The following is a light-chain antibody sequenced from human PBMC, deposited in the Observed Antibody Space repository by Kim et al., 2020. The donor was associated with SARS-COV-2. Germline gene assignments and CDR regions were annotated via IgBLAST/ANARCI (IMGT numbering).Light chain of an antibody. Sequence: ASVGDRVTITCRASQGIGSSLAWYQQKPGKVPKLLIYHASNLQSGAPSRFSGSGSGTDFALSISGLQPEDVASYYCQKYDNAPDTFGQGTRLEIK. CDR1: QGIGSS. CDR3: QKYDNAPDT. V-gene: IGKV1-27*01. CDR2: HAS. J-gene: IGKJ5*01.